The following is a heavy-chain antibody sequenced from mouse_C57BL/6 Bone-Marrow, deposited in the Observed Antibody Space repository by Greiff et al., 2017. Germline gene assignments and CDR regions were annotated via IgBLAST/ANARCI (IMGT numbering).Heavy chain of an antibody. CDR1: GFTFSDYG. CDR3: ARSLYYYGSSLYAMDY. D-gene: IGHD1-1*01. CDR2: ISNLAYSI. J-gene: IGHJ4*01. Sequence: EVQGVESGGGLVQPGGSLKLSCAASGFTFSDYGMAWVRQAPRKGPEWVAFISNLAYSIYYADTVTGRFTISRENAKNTLYLEMSSLRSEDTAMYYCARSLYYYGSSLYAMDYGGQGTSVTVSS. V-gene: IGHV5-15*01.